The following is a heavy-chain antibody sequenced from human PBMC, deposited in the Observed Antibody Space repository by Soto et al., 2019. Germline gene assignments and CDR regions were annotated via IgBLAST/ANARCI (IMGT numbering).Heavy chain of an antibody. J-gene: IGHJ4*02. CDR1: GFTFSSYG. V-gene: IGHV3-30*18. Sequence: QVQLVESGGGVVQPGRSLRLSCAASGFTFSSYGMHWVRQAPGKGLEWVAVISYDGSNKYYADSVKGRFTISRDNSKNTLYLQMNSLRAEDTAVYYCAKDLPPSTYYYDSSGYLGCDYWGQGTLVNVSS. D-gene: IGHD3-22*01. CDR3: AKDLPPSTYYYDSSGYLGCDY. CDR2: ISYDGSNK.